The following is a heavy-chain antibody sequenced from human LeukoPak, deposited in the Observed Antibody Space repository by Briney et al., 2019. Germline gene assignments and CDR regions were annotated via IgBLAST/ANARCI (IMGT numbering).Heavy chain of an antibody. V-gene: IGHV3-7*01. CDR2: IKKDGSKK. Sequence: GGSLRLSCAVSGFTFTNSWMGWVRQAPGKGVEWGAKIKKDGSKKNYVDPVKGGFTISREKPKNTLYVQMNRGRGDERAVYYCTTDTDGCLDYWGQGILVTLPS. J-gene: IGHJ4*02. CDR3: TTDTDGCLDY. D-gene: IGHD2-8*02. CDR1: GFTFTNSW.